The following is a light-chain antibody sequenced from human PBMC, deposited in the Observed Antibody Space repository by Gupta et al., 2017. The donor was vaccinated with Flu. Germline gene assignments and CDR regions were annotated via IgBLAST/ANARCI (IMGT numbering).Light chain of an antibody. J-gene: IGLJ2*01. V-gene: IGLV2-11*01. CDR1: SSDVGDCNC. CDR3: CSSAGSNTVV. CDR2: DVN. Sequence: QSALTQPRSVSGSPGQSVTISCTETSSDVGDCNCVSWYQQHPGKAPKLMIYDVNERPSGVPHRFSGSKSGNTASLTISGLQAEDDADYYCCSSAGSNTVVFSGGTKLTVL.